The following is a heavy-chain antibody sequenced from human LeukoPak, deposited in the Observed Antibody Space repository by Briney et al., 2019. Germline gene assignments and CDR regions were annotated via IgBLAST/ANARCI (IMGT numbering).Heavy chain of an antibody. Sequence: GGSLRLSCAASGFTFNSYGMHWVRQAPGKGLEWVAFIRYDGSNKYYADSVKGRFTISRDNSKNTLYLQMNSLRAEDTAVYYCAKDGTPPEHIVLVTATFDYWGQGTLVTVSS. J-gene: IGHJ4*02. CDR1: GFTFNSYG. CDR2: IRYDGSNK. D-gene: IGHD2-21*02. V-gene: IGHV3-30*02. CDR3: AKDGTPPEHIVLVTATFDY.